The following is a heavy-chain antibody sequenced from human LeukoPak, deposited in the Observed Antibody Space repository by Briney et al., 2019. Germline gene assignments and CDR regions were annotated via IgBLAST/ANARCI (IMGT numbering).Heavy chain of an antibody. Sequence: GASVKVSCKASGGTFSSYTISWVRQAPGQGLEWMGRIIPIIGIANYAQKFQGRVTITADKSTSTAYMELSSLRSEDTAVYYCARDNQYCGGDCYLGAFDIWGQGTMVTVSS. J-gene: IGHJ3*02. CDR3: ARDNQYCGGDCYLGAFDI. CDR2: IIPIIGIA. V-gene: IGHV1-69*04. CDR1: GGTFSSYT. D-gene: IGHD2-21*01.